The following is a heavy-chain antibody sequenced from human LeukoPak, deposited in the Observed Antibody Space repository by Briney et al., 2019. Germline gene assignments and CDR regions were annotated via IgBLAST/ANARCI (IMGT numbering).Heavy chain of an antibody. CDR3: ARVSESDYDFWSGYHYYYYMDV. J-gene: IGHJ6*03. CDR2: ISAYNGNT. D-gene: IGHD3-3*01. CDR1: GYTFTSYG. V-gene: IGHV1-18*01. Sequence: GASVKVSCKASGYTFTSYGISWVRQAPGQGLEWMGWISAYNGNTNYAQKLQGRVTMTTDTSTSTAYMELRSLRSDDTAVYYCARVSESDYDFWSGYHYYYYMDVWGKGTTVTVSS.